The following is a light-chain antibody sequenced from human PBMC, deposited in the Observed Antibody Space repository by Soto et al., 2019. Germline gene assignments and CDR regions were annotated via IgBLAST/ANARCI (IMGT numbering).Light chain of an antibody. V-gene: IGKV1-5*03. CDR3: QHYNSYSEA. CDR2: KAS. J-gene: IGKJ1*01. CDR1: QTISSW. Sequence: IQMTQSPSTLSGSVGDRVTITCRASQTISSWLAWYQQKPGKAPKLLIYKASTLKSGVPSRFSGSGSGTEFTLTISSLQPDDFATDYCQHYNSYSEAFGQGTKV.